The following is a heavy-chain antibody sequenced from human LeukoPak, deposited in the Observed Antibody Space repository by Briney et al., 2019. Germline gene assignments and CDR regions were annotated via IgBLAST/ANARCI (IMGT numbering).Heavy chain of an antibody. D-gene: IGHD4-17*01. V-gene: IGHV1-2*02. J-gene: IGHJ4*02. Sequence: GASVKVSCKASGYSFTHHNVHWVRQAPGQALEWMGWIKPNNGDTKFSQKFQDSVTLTSDTSIDTAYMEMSGLTSDDTAIYYCARVLSAVTSTFDYWGQGTLVTVSS. CDR3: ARVLSAVTSTFDY. CDR1: GYSFTHHN. CDR2: IKPNNGDT.